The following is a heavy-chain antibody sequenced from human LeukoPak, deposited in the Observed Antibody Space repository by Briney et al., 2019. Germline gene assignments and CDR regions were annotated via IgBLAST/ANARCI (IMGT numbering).Heavy chain of an antibody. V-gene: IGHV4-38-2*01. D-gene: IGHD6-13*01. CDR1: GYSISSGYY. CDR3: ARRQLGRVSAAGTYYFDY. CDR2: IYHSGST. Sequence: PSETLSLTCAVSGYSISSGYYWGWIRQPPGKGLEWIGSIYHSGSTYYNPSLKSRVTISVDTSKNQFSLKLSSVTAADTAVYYCARRQLGRVSAAGTYYFDYWGQETLVTVSS. J-gene: IGHJ4*02.